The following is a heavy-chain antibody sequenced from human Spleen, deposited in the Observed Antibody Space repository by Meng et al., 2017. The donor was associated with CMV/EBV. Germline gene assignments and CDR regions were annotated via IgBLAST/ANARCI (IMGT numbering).Heavy chain of an antibody. CDR1: GYTFINYG. Sequence: ASVKVSCKASGYTFINYGITWVRQAPGQGLEWMGWINPNSGGTNYAQKFQGRVTMTRDTSISTAYMELSRLRSDDTAIYFCARVFYYDSSGYYFDCWGQGTLVTVSS. CDR2: INPNSGGT. V-gene: IGHV1-2*02. CDR3: ARVFYYDSSGYYFDC. D-gene: IGHD3-22*01. J-gene: IGHJ4*02.